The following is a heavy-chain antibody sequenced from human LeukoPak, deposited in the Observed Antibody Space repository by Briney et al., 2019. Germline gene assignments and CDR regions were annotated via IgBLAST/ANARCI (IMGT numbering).Heavy chain of an antibody. V-gene: IGHV4-34*01. CDR1: GGSFSGYY. J-gene: IGHJ4*02. D-gene: IGHD3-22*01. Sequence: PSETLSLTCAVYGGSFSGYYWSWIRQPPGKGLEWIGEINHSGSTNHNPSLKSRVTISVDTSKNQFSLKLSSVTAADTAVYYCARAPHPYYYDSSGYPEGNYYFDYWGQGTLVTVSS. CDR2: INHSGST. CDR3: ARAPHPYYYDSSGYPEGNYYFDY.